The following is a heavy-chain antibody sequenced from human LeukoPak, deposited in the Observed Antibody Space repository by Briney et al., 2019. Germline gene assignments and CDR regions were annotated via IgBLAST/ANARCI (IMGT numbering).Heavy chain of an antibody. Sequence: GGSLRLSCAASGFTVSSNCMSWVRQAPGKGLEWVSVIYSGGSTYYADSVKGRFTISRDNSKNSLYLQMNSLRAEDTAVYYCARAQKAPAGRFDYWGQGTLVTVSS. J-gene: IGHJ4*02. CDR1: GFTVSSNC. CDR3: ARAQKAPAGRFDY. CDR2: IYSGGST. D-gene: IGHD2-2*01. V-gene: IGHV3-53*01.